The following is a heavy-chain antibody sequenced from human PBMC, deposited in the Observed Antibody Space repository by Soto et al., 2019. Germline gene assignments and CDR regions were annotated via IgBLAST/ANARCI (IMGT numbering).Heavy chain of an antibody. CDR2: INHSGST. CDR1: GGSFSGYY. CDR3: ARGGLGSLYWYFDL. Sequence: SETLSLTCAVYGGSFSGYYWSWIRQPPGKGLEWIGEINHSGSTNYNPSLKSRVTISVDKSKNQFSLKLSSVTAADTAVYYCARGGLGSLYWYFDLWGRGTLVTVSS. J-gene: IGHJ2*01. V-gene: IGHV4-34*01. D-gene: IGHD6-19*01.